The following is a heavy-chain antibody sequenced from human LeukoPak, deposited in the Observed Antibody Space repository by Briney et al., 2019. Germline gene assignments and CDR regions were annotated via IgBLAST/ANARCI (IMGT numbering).Heavy chain of an antibody. CDR1: GFTFSNYA. D-gene: IGHD1-26*01. V-gene: IGHV3-64*01. J-gene: IGHJ4*02. Sequence: GGSLRLSCVASGFTFSNYAMHWVRQAPGKGLEYVSAINTNGGTTYYANSVKGRFTITRDNSKNTVYLQMGSLRAEDMAVYYCVRTSGSLDYWGQGTLVTVSS. CDR3: VRTSGSLDY. CDR2: INTNGGTT.